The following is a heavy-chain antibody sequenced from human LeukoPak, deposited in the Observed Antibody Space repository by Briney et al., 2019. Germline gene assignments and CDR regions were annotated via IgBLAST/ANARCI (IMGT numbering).Heavy chain of an antibody. CDR2: IGGGGGST. CDR1: GFTFSSYA. D-gene: IGHD3-10*01. Sequence: GGSLRLSCAASGFTFSSYAMSWVRQAPGKGLEWVSAIGGGGGSTYYADSVKGRFTISRDNSKNTLYLQMNSLRAEDTAVYYCAKDQGSYLDYWGQGTLVTVSS. V-gene: IGHV3-23*01. CDR3: AKDQGSYLDY. J-gene: IGHJ4*02.